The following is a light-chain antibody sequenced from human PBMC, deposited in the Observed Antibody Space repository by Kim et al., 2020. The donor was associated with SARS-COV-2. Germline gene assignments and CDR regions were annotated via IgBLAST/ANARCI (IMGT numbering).Light chain of an antibody. CDR1: SLRSYY. J-gene: IGLJ2*01. CDR2: GKN. CDR3: NSRDSSGNHLNVV. V-gene: IGLV3-19*01. Sequence: SELTQDPAVYVALGQTVRLTCQGDSLRSYYANWYQQKPGQATVLVIYGKNNRPSEIPDRFSGSSSGKTASLTITGAQAEDEADYYCNSRDSSGNHLNVVFGGGTQLTVL.